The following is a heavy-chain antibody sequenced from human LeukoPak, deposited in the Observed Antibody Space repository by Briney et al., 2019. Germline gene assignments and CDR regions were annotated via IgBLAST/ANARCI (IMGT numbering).Heavy chain of an antibody. J-gene: IGHJ4*02. Sequence: PGGSLRLSCAASGFTFSSYSMNWVRQAPGKGLEWVSSISSSSSYIYYADSVKGRFTISRDNAKNSLYLQMNSLRAEDTAVYHCAREGDGALTYDYWGQGTLVTVSS. D-gene: IGHD1-14*01. V-gene: IGHV3-21*01. CDR2: ISSSSSYI. CDR1: GFTFSSYS. CDR3: AREGDGALTYDY.